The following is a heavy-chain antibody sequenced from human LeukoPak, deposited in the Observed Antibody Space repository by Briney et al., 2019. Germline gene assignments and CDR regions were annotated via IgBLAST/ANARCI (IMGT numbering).Heavy chain of an antibody. D-gene: IGHD2-2*01. CDR3: ARGKKYGLNWFDP. CDR1: GGSISSYY. J-gene: IGHJ5*02. CDR2: IYYSGST. V-gene: IGHV4-59*01. Sequence: ASETLSLTCTVSGGSISSYYWSWIRQPPAKGLEWIGYIYYSGSTNYNPSLKSRVTISVDTSKNQFSLKLSSVTAADTAVYYCARGKKYGLNWFDPWGQGTLVTVSS.